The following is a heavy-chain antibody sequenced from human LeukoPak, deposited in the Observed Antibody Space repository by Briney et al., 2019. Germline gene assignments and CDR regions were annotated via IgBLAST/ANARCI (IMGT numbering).Heavy chain of an antibody. CDR1: GFPFGSYV. V-gene: IGHV3-48*02. D-gene: IGHD3-9*01. CDR3: ARDHDWAFDL. CDR2: INHNAEMI. J-gene: IGHJ4*02. Sequence: GGSLRLSCEGSGFPFGSYVMSWVRQAPGKGLEWIAYINHNAEMIFYPDFVKGRFTISRDNPKKSLYLQMNALRYEDTAIYYCARDHDWAFDLWGQGILVTVSS.